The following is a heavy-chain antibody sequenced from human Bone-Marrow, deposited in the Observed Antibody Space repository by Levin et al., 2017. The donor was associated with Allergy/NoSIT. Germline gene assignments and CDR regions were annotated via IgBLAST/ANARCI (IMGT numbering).Heavy chain of an antibody. CDR2: INTNSGGT. CDR1: GYTFTGYH. CDR3: ARSIAAADYNWFDS. D-gene: IGHD6-13*01. V-gene: IGHV1-2*02. Sequence: RASVKVSCKAFGYTFTGYHIHWMRQAPGQGLEWMGWINTNSGGTYYPQNFQGRVSMTRDTSITTAFLDLSSLTSGDTAMYYCARSIAAADYNWFDSWGQGTLVTVSS. J-gene: IGHJ5*01.